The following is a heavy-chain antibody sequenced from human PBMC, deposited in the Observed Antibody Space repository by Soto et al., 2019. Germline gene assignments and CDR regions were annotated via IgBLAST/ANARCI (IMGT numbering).Heavy chain of an antibody. CDR2: INPSGGST. Sequence: AAVKVSCKACGCTFTSYYMHWVRQAPGQGLEWMGIINPSGGSTSYAQKFQGRVTTTRDTSTSTVYMELSSLRSEDTAVYYCARVEAVENGKIYGMDVWGQGTTVTVSS. V-gene: IGHV1-46*01. CDR3: ARVEAVENGKIYGMDV. CDR1: GCTFTSYY. J-gene: IGHJ6*02. D-gene: IGHD1-1*01.